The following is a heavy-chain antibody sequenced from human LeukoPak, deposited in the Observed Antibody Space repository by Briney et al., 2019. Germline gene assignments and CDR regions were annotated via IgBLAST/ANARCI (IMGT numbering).Heavy chain of an antibody. D-gene: IGHD2-15*01. Sequence: PGGSLRLSCAAPRFTVSSNYMSWVRQAPGKGLEWVSVIYSGGSTYYADSVKGRFTISRDNSKNTMYLQMNSLRAEDTAEYYCAGGYCSGGSCIDAFDIWGQGTMVTVSS. J-gene: IGHJ3*02. CDR1: RFTVSSNY. CDR3: AGGYCSGGSCIDAFDI. V-gene: IGHV3-66*01. CDR2: IYSGGST.